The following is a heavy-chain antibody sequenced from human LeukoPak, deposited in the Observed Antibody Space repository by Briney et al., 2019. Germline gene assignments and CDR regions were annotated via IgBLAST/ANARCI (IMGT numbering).Heavy chain of an antibody. D-gene: IGHD6-19*01. J-gene: IGHJ4*02. Sequence: GGSLRLSCAASGFTFSSHAMSWVRQVPGKGLEWVSSISSSSSYIYYADSVKGRFTISRDNAKNSLYLQMNSLRAEDTAVYYCARDEQWLAYDYWGQGTLATVSS. CDR2: ISSSSSYI. CDR3: ARDEQWLAYDY. V-gene: IGHV3-21*01. CDR1: GFTFSSHA.